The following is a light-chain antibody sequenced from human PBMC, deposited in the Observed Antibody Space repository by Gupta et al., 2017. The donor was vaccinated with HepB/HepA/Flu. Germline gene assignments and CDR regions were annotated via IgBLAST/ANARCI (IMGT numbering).Light chain of an antibody. V-gene: IGKV1-5*03. CDR2: RAA. CDR3: QQYNAYPWT. Sequence: DIQMSQSPSTLSASVGDRVTITCRASEGICDWVAWYQQKPGNAPKLLIYRAASLETGVPARFSGSRSGTEFTLTISSLQPDDVAVYYCQQYNAYPWTFGLGTKVDFK. J-gene: IGKJ1*01. CDR1: EGICDW.